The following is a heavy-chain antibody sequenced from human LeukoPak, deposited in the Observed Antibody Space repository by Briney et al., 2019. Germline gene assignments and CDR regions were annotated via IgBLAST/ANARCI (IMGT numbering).Heavy chain of an antibody. CDR3: ASQGVNYDILTGYYKDY. CDR1: GGSFSGYY. V-gene: IGHV4-34*01. Sequence: SETLSLTCAVYGGSFSGYYWSWIRQPPGKGLEWIGEINHSGSTNYNPSLKSRVTISVDTSKNQFSLKLSSVTAADTAVYYCASQGVNYDILTGYYKDYWGQGTLVTVSS. CDR2: INHSGST. J-gene: IGHJ4*02. D-gene: IGHD3-9*01.